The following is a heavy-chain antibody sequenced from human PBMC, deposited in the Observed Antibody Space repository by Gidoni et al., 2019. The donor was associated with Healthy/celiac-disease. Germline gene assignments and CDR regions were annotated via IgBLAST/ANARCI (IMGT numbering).Heavy chain of an antibody. Sequence: EVQLLESGGGLVQPGGSLRLSCAASGFTFSSYAMSWVRQAPGKGLVWVSAIRGSGGSKYYADSGKGRLTIDRDNYKNTLYLQMNSLRAEDTAVYYCAKSSLGWYNFDYWGQGTLVTVSS. CDR1: GFTFSSYA. D-gene: IGHD6-19*01. V-gene: IGHV3-23*01. J-gene: IGHJ4*02. CDR3: AKSSLGWYNFDY. CDR2: IRGSGGSK.